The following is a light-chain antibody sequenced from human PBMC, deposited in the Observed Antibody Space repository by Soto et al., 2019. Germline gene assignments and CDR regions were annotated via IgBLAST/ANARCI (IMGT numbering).Light chain of an antibody. J-gene: IGLJ1*01. CDR3: SSYTSSSTRLYV. CDR2: DVS. Sequence: QSVLTQPASVSGSPGQSITISCTGTSSDVGGYNYVSWYQQHPGKAPKLMIYDVSNRPSGVSNRFSGSKSGNTASLTISGLQAEEEADYYCSSYTSSSTRLYVFGTGTKLTVL. CDR1: SSDVGGYNY. V-gene: IGLV2-14*01.